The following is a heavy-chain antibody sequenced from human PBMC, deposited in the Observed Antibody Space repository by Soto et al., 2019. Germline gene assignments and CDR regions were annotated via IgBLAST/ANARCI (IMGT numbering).Heavy chain of an antibody. CDR3: ANELYSSTTIWRLAAFVI. Sequence: EVQLLESGGGLVQPGGSLRLSCAASGFTFSSYAMSWVRQAPGKGLEWVSGISGSGGSAFYEDSVKGWFTISRDNSKHPPYPQMTSLRAEDTALCYGANELYSSTTIWRLAAFVIWGYGKMVTVPS. D-gene: IGHD6-13*01. V-gene: IGHV3-23*01. CDR2: ISGSGGSA. J-gene: IGHJ3*02. CDR1: GFTFSSYA.